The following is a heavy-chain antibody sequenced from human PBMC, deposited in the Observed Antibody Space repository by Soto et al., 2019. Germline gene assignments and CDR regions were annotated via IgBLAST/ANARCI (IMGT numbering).Heavy chain of an antibody. J-gene: IGHJ2*01. CDR1: GFTFSNYG. D-gene: IGHD2-8*01. CDR2: IWYDGSHE. CDR3: ARTSLLRLINWYFDL. V-gene: IGHV3-33*01. Sequence: QVQLVESGGGVVQPGRSLRLSCGASGFTFSNYGLHWIRQAPGKGLECVAVIWYDGSHEYYADSVKGRFTISRDNSKNTLFLQMNSLRPEDTAVYFCARTSLLRLINWYFDLWGRGTLVTVSS.